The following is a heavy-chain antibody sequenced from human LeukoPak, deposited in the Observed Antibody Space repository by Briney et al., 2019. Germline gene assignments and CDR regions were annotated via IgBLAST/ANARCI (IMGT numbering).Heavy chain of an antibody. Sequence: GGSLRLSCAASGFIFSSYAMTWVRQAPGKGLEWVSTMSGNGVSTFYTDSVRGRFTISRDNAKNTLSLQMHSLTADDTAIYYCAKGFTSQNGNWFDPWGQGTPVTVSS. V-gene: IGHV3-23*01. CDR1: GFIFSSYA. J-gene: IGHJ5*02. CDR3: AKGFTSQNGNWFDP. CDR2: MSGNGVST.